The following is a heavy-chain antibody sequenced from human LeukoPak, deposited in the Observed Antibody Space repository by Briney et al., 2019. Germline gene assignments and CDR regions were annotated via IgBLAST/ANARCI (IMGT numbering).Heavy chain of an antibody. Sequence: APVTVSCKASGYTFTSYGINWVRQAPGQGLEWMGWMNPNSGNTGYAQKFQGRVTMTRNTSISTAYMELSSLRSEDTAVYYCARGLPPVDSWGQGTLVTVSS. D-gene: IGHD4-17*01. CDR2: MNPNSGNT. V-gene: IGHV1-8*01. CDR3: ARGLPPVDS. CDR1: GYTFTSYG. J-gene: IGHJ4*02.